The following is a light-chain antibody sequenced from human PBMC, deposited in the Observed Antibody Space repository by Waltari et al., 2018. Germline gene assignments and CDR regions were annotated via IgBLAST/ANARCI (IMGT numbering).Light chain of an antibody. CDR3: QQRSNWPPNFT. J-gene: IGKJ3*01. CDR2: DAS. CDR1: QSVSSY. V-gene: IGKV3-11*01. Sequence: ESVLTQSPATLSLSPGERSTLSCRDSQSVSSYLAWYQQKPGQAPRRLLYDASNRATGIPARFSGSGSGTDFTLTISSLEPEDFAVYYCQQRSNWPPNFTFGPGTKVDIK.